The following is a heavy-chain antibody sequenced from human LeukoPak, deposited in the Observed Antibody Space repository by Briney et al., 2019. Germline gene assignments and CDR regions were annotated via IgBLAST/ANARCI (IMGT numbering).Heavy chain of an antibody. CDR2: IYHSGNT. CDR3: ARAYYNILTEYSSSSNWFDP. Sequence: PSETVSLTCAVSGDSISRGDYWGCIRQSPGKGLEWIASIYHSGNTNYNPSLKSRVTISVDTSKNQISLSLRSVTAADTAMYYCARAYYNILTEYSSSSNWFDPWGQGTLVTVSS. D-gene: IGHD3-9*01. V-gene: IGHV4-38-2*01. J-gene: IGHJ5*02. CDR1: GDSISRGDY.